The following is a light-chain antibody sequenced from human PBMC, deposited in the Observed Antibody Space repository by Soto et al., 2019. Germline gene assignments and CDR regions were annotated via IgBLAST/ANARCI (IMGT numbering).Light chain of an antibody. J-gene: IGLJ2*01. Sequence: QSALTQPPSASGSPGQSVTISCTGTSSDVGGYNYVSWYQHHPGKAPKLMIYDVVKRPSGVPDRFSGSKSGNTASLTVSGLQAEDEADYYCSSYASSNNWAVFGGGTKLTVL. CDR2: DVV. CDR1: SSDVGGYNY. V-gene: IGLV2-8*01. CDR3: SSYASSNNWAV.